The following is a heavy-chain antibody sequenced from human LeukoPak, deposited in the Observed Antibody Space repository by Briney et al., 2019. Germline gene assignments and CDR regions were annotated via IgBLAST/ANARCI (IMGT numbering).Heavy chain of an antibody. CDR2: IYSGGNT. V-gene: IGHV3-66*01. CDR1: GFTVSVNY. Sequence: PGGSLRLSCAAFGFTVSVNYMSWVRQAPGKGLECVSVIYSGGNTYYADSVRGRFTISRDNAKNTLYLQMNTLRAEDTAMYYCARAIAVAGTDSWGQGTLVTVSS. J-gene: IGHJ4*02. CDR3: ARAIAVAGTDS. D-gene: IGHD6-19*01.